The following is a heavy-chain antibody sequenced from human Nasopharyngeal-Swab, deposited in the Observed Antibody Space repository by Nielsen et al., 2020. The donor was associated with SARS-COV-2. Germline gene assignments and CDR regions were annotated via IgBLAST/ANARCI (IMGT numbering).Heavy chain of an antibody. Sequence: GGSLRLSCAASGFTFSNYDMHWVRQATGKGLEWVSDIGNVGERYYADSVKGRFTISRDNSKNTLYLQMNSLRAEDTAVYYCARAETGYSYGYPFDYWGQGTLVTVSS. CDR3: ARAETGYSYGYPFDY. CDR1: GFTFSNYD. D-gene: IGHD5-18*01. J-gene: IGHJ4*02. V-gene: IGHV3-13*01. CDR2: IGNVGER.